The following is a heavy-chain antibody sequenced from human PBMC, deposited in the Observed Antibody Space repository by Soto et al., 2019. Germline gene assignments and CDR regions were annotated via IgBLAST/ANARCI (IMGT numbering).Heavy chain of an antibody. CDR3: ASERVGWRQYDY. CDR1: GFTFSSYW. J-gene: IGHJ4*02. Sequence: EVQLVESGGGLVQPGGSLRLSCAASGFTFSSYWMSWVRQAPGKGLEWVANIKQDGSEKYYVDSVKGRFTISRDNAKNSLYVKMNSWRAEDRAVYYWASERVGWRQYDYWGQGSLVTFSS. D-gene: IGHD1-26*01. CDR2: IKQDGSEK. V-gene: IGHV3-7*01.